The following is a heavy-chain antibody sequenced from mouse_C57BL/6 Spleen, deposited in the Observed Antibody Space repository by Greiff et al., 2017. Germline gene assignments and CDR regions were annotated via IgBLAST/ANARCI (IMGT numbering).Heavy chain of an antibody. CDR3: ARDLLRGAMDY. CDR2: IYPGDGDT. CDR1: GYAFSSSW. V-gene: IGHV1-82*01. Sequence: QVQLKESGPELVKPGASVKISCKASGYAFSSSWMNWVKQRPGKGLEWIGRIYPGDGDTNYNGKFKGKATLTADKSSSTAYMQLSSLTSEDSAVYFCARDLLRGAMDYWGQGTSVTVSS. J-gene: IGHJ4*01. D-gene: IGHD1-1*01.